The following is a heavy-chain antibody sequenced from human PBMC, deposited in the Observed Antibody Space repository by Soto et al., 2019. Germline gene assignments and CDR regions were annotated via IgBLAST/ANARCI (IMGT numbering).Heavy chain of an antibody. D-gene: IGHD3-22*01. V-gene: IGHV3-21*01. Sequence: GGSLRLSCAASGFTFSSYSMNWVRQAPGKGLEWVSSISSSCSYIYYADSVKGRFTISRDNAKNSLYLQMNSLRAEDTAVYYCARSTGAMIVVVPKSPFDYWGQGTLVTVSS. CDR3: ARSTGAMIVVVPKSPFDY. CDR2: ISSSCSYI. CDR1: GFTFSSYS. J-gene: IGHJ4*02.